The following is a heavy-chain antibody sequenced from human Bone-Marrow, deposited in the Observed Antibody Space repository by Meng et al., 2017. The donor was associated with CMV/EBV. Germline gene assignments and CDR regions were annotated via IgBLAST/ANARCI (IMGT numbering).Heavy chain of an antibody. CDR3: AKAAVGMSGDY. CDR1: GFTFSNAW. D-gene: IGHD2-21*01. J-gene: IGHJ4*02. Sequence: GGSLRLSCAASGFTFSNAWMSWVRQAPGKGLGRVARINGGEGTTSQADSVKGRFTIPRDNARSTVFVQMNSLRAEETAVYYCAKAAVGMSGDYWGQGTLVTVSS. CDR2: INGGEGTT. V-gene: IGHV3-74*01.